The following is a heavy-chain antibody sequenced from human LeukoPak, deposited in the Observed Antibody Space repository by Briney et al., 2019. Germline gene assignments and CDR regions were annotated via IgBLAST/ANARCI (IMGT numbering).Heavy chain of an antibody. D-gene: IGHD6-19*01. V-gene: IGHV4-30-4*07. Sequence: PSETLSLTCAVSGGSISSGGYSWNWIRQPPGKGLEWIGYISYSGSTYYNPSLKSRVTISLDTSKNQFSLKLSSVTAADTAVYYCARDMGSGWWNLWGQGTLVTVSS. CDR3: ARDMGSGWWNL. J-gene: IGHJ5*02. CDR2: ISYSGST. CDR1: GGSISSGGYS.